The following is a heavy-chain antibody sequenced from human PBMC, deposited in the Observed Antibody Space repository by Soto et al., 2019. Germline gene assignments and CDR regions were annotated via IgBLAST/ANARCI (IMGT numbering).Heavy chain of an antibody. CDR2: IIPIFGTA. D-gene: IGHD2-15*01. V-gene: IGHV1-69*01. CDR3: GRGYCSGSSCSYYGMDV. J-gene: IGHJ6*02. CDR1: GGTFSSYA. Sequence: QVQLVQSGAEVKKPGSSVKVSCKTSGGTFSSYAISWVRQAPGQGLEWMGGIIPIFGTANYAQKFQGRVTITADESTSTAYMELSSLRTEDTAVYYCGRGYCSGSSCSYYGMDVWGQGTTVTVSS.